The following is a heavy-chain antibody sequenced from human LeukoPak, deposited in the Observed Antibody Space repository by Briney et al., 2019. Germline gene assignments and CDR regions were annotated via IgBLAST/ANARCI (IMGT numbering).Heavy chain of an antibody. CDR1: GFTFSSYS. CDR3: ARDASYGDYAVGY. CDR2: ISSSSSYI. V-gene: IGHV3-21*01. Sequence: GGSLRLSCAASGFTFSSYSMSWVRQAPGKGLGWVLSISSSSSYIYYADSVKGRFTISRDNAKNSLYLQMNSLRAEDTAVYYCARDASYGDYAVGYWGQGTLVTVSS. D-gene: IGHD4-17*01. J-gene: IGHJ4*02.